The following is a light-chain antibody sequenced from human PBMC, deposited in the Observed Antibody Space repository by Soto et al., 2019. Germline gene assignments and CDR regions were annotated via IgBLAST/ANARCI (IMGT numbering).Light chain of an antibody. CDR3: QQYSTYPWT. J-gene: IGKJ1*01. V-gene: IGKV1-5*03. CDR2: KAY. CDR1: QTISTL. Sequence: DIPMTQSPSTLSASVGDRVTITCRASQTISTLLAWYQQRPGKDPNLLIYKAYSLESGVPSRFSGSGSGTEFTLTISSLQPDDFATYFCQQYSTYPWTFGQGTKVEVK.